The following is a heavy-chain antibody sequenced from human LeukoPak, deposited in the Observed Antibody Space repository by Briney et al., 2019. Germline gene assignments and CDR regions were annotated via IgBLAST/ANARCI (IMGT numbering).Heavy chain of an antibody. J-gene: IGHJ6*03. CDR3: ARGKELPPGEFYYYYYYMDV. Sequence: GGSLRLSCAASGFTFSSYSMNWVRQAPGKGLEWVSSISSSSSYIYYADSVKGRFTISRDNAKNSLYLQMNSLRAEDTAVYYCARGKELPPGEFYYYYYYMDVWGKGTTVTVSS. CDR1: GFTFSSYS. D-gene: IGHD1-26*01. V-gene: IGHV3-21*01. CDR2: ISSSSSYI.